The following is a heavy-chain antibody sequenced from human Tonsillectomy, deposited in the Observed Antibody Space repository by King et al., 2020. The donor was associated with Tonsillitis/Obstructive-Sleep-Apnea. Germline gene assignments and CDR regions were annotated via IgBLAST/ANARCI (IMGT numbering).Heavy chain of an antibody. V-gene: IGHV4-59*01. CDR2: IYYSGIT. D-gene: IGHD3-9*01. CDR1: GGSISSYY. J-gene: IGHJ3*02. Sequence: QLQESGPGLVKPSETLSLTCTVSGGSISSYYWSWIRQPPGKGLEWVGYIYYSGITNYNPSLKCRVTISVDTSKNQFSLKLSSVTAADTALYYCAGVGGPWYDILTGSHRAFDIWGQGTMVTVSS. CDR3: AGVGGPWYDILTGSHRAFDI.